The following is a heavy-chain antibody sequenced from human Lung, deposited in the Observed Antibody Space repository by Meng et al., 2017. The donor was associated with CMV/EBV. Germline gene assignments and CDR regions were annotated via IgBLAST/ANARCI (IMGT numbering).Heavy chain of an antibody. D-gene: IGHD3-22*01. V-gene: IGHV4-59*01. CDR3: ASVTGCSDSSGYYYYYGMDV. J-gene: IGHJ6*02. Sequence: SETXSLXCTVSGGSISSYYWSWIRQPPGKGLEWIGYIYYSGSTNYNPSLKSRVTISVDTSKNQFSLKLSSVTAADTAVYYCASVTGCSDSSGYYYYYGMDVXGRGXTVTFSS. CDR2: IYYSGST. CDR1: GGSISSYY.